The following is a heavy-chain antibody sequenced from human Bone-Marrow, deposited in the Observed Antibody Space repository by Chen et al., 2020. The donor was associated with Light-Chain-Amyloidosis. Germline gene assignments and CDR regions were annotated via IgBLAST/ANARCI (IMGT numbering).Heavy chain of an antibody. CDR3: VYDSHREAAFDI. D-gene: IGHD3-22*01. CDR2: INTDGSTT. J-gene: IGHJ3*02. CDR1: GFSFSSYW. Sequence: EVQLVGSGGGLVQPGGCLRLSCAASGFSFSSYWMHWVRQAPGKGLVWVSRINTDGSTTTYADSVRGRFTISRDNAKNTLFLQMSSLRAEDTAIYYCVYDSHREAAFDIWGQGTMVTVSS. V-gene: IGHV3-74*02.